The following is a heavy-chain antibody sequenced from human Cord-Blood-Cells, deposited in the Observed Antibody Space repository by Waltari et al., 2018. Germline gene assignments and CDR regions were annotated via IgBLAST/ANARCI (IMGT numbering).Heavy chain of an antibody. V-gene: IGHV4-39*01. D-gene: IGHD2-2*03. Sequence: QLQLQESGPGLVKPSETLSLTCTVSGGSISSSSYYWGWIRQPPGKGLEWLGSIYYSGSTDYNPTLKCRVTISVDTSKNQFSLKLSSVTAADTAVYYCATTGYCSSTSCFDYWGQGTLVTVSS. CDR2: IYYSGST. CDR3: ATTGYCSSTSCFDY. CDR1: GGSISSSSYY. J-gene: IGHJ4*02.